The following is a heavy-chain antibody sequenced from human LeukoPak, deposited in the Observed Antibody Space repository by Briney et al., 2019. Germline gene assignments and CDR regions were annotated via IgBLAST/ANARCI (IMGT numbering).Heavy chain of an antibody. CDR3: ARVTPDYFDY. CDR1: GFTFSSYA. Sequence: GGSLRLSCAASGFTFSSYAMSWVRQAPGKGLEWVSSISSSSSYIYYADSVKGRFTISRDNAKNSLYLQMNSLRAEDTAVYYCARVTPDYFDYWGQGTLVTVSS. V-gene: IGHV3-21*01. J-gene: IGHJ4*02. CDR2: ISSSSSYI.